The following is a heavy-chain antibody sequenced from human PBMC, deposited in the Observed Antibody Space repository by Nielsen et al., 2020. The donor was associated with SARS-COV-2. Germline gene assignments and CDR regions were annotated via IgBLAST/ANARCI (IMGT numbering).Heavy chain of an antibody. V-gene: IGHV3-21*04. CDR3: AKVSRAYYYDSSGYYYDY. CDR2: ISSTSSYI. D-gene: IGHD3-22*01. Sequence: GGSLRLSCAASGFTFSSYSMNWVRQAPGKGLEWVSSISSTSSYIYYADSVKGRFTISRDNSKNTLYVQMNSLRAEDTAVYYCAKVSRAYYYDSSGYYYDYWGQGTLVTVSS. J-gene: IGHJ4*02. CDR1: GFTFSSYS.